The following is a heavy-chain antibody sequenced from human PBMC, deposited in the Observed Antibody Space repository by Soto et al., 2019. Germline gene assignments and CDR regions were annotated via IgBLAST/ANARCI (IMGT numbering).Heavy chain of an antibody. CDR3: ARRAFGGWARESTPYFDY. Sequence: SETLSLTCAVYGGSFSGYYWRWIRQPPGKGLEWIGEINHSGSTNYNPSLKSRVTISVDTSKNQFSLKLSSVTAADTAVYYCARRAFGGWARESTPYFDYWGQGTLVTVSS. J-gene: IGHJ4*02. CDR1: GGSFSGYY. D-gene: IGHD3-10*01. V-gene: IGHV4-34*01. CDR2: INHSGST.